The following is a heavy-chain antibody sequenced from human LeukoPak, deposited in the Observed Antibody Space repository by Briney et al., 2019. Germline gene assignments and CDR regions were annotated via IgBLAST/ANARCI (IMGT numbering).Heavy chain of an antibody. CDR3: ARVGPARLEDY. V-gene: IGHV4-31*03. CDR2: IYYSGST. D-gene: IGHD1-1*01. J-gene: IGHJ4*02. Sequence: KSSETLSLTCTVSGGSISSGGYYWSWIRQHPGKGLEWIGYIYYSGSTYYNPSLKSRVTISVDTSKNQFSLKLSSVTAADTAVYYCARVGPARLEDYWGQGTLVTVSS. CDR1: GGSISSGGYY.